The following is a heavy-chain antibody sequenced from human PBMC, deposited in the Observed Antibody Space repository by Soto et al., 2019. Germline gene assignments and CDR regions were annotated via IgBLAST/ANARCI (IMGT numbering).Heavy chain of an antibody. J-gene: IGHJ4*02. CDR1: GFTFSSYA. D-gene: IGHD1-26*01. V-gene: IGHV3-21*01. Sequence: GGSLRLSCIGSGFTFSSYAMNWVRQAPGKDLQWVSSISSSSKYIYYTDSVKGRFTIYRDNAKNSLYLQMNGLRAEDTALYYCARDPDAEYSGNYHTPRSLDSWGQGTQVTVSS. CDR2: ISSSSKYI. CDR3: ARDPDAEYSGNYHTPRSLDS.